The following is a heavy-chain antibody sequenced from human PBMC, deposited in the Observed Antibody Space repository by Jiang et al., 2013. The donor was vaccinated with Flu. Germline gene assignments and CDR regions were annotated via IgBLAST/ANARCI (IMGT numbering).Heavy chain of an antibody. CDR3: ARDWNGIDF. V-gene: IGHV3-33*01. CDR1: GFTFSSYG. CDR2: IYYDESNK. D-gene: IGHD1-1*01. Sequence: QLVESGGGVVQPGRSLRLSCAASGFTFSSYGMHWVRQAPDKGLEWVAVIYYDESNKYYADSVKGRFTISRDNSENTLYLQMSSLRAEDTAVYYCARDWNGIDFWGQGTLVTVSS. J-gene: IGHJ4*02.